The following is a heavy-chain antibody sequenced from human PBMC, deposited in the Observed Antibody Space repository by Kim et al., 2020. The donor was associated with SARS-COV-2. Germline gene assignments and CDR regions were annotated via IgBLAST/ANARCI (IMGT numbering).Heavy chain of an antibody. CDR3: ASSSSDNRGYYYGMDV. D-gene: IGHD6-6*01. CDR2: IYYSGST. V-gene: IGHV4-39*01. Sequence: SETLSLTCTVSGGSISSSSYYWGWIRQPPGKGLDWIGSIYYSGSTYYNPSLKSRVTISVDTSKNQFSLKLSSVTAADTAVYDCASSSSDNRGYYYGMDVWGQGTTVTVSS. CDR1: GGSISSSSYY. J-gene: IGHJ6*02.